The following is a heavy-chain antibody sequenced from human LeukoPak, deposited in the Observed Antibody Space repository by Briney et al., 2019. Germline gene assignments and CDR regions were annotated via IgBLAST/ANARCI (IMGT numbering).Heavy chain of an antibody. V-gene: IGHV4-34*01. CDR3: ARGPHTGVNYYDSSGYYY. Sequence: SETLTLTCAVYGGSFSGYYWSWIRQPPGKGLEWIGEINHSGSTNYNPSLKSRVTISVDTSKNQFSLKLSSVTAADTAVYYCARGPHTGVNYYDSSGYYYWGQGTLVTVSS. D-gene: IGHD3-22*01. CDR2: INHSGST. CDR1: GGSFSGYY. J-gene: IGHJ4*02.